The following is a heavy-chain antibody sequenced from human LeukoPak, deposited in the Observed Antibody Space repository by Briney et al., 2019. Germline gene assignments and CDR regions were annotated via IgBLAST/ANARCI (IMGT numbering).Heavy chain of an antibody. Sequence: SETLSLTCSVSGGSISSYYWSWIRQPPGKGLEWIGCIHYSGSTNYNPSLKSRVTISVDTSKNQFSLKLSSVTAADTAVYYCARVRDRSSYFYDLDYWGQGTLVTVSS. CDR3: ARVRDRSSYFYDLDY. J-gene: IGHJ4*02. V-gene: IGHV4-59*01. CDR2: IHYSGST. CDR1: GGSISSYY. D-gene: IGHD3-22*01.